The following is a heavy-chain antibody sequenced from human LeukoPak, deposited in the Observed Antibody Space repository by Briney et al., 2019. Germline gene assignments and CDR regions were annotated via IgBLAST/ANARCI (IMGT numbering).Heavy chain of an antibody. CDR2: SDGGGSST. J-gene: IGHJ4*02. D-gene: IGHD6-19*01. Sequence: PGGSLRLSCAASGFTFSNHWMHWVRQVPGKGLVWVSRSDGGGSSTSYADSVRGRFTISRDNSKNTLYLQMNSLRAEDTAVYYCARDPWPSGWYYFDYWGQGTLVTVSS. CDR3: ARDPWPSGWYYFDY. V-gene: IGHV3-74*01. CDR1: GFTFSNHW.